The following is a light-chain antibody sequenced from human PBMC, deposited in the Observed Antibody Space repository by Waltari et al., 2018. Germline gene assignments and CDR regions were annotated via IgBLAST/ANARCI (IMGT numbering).Light chain of an antibody. CDR1: ILGNKY. CDR2: QDT. Sequence: SYELTQPPSVSVSPGQPASIPCSGDILGNKYASWYQQKPGQSPLLVIYQDTKRPSEIPERFSGSKSANAATLTITGTQAMDEADYYCQALGTGAWVFGGGTKLTVL. J-gene: IGLJ3*02. V-gene: IGLV3-1*01. CDR3: QALGTGAWV.